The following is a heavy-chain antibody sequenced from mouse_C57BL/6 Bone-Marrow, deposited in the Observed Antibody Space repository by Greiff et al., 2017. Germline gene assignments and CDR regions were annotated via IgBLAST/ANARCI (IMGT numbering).Heavy chain of an antibody. CDR3: AREAITTVVATDWYFDV. V-gene: IGHV1-81*01. D-gene: IGHD1-1*01. CDR2: IYPRSGNT. CDR1: GYTFTSYG. J-gene: IGHJ1*03. Sequence: VQLQESGAELARPGASVKLSCKASGYTFTSYGISWVKQRTGQGLEWIGEIYPRSGNTYYNEKFKGKATLTADKSSSTAYMELRSLTSEDSAVYCWAREAITTVVATDWYFDVWGTGTTVTVSS.